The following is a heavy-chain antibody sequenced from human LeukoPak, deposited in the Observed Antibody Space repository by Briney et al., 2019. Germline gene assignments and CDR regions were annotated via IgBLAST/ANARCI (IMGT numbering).Heavy chain of an antibody. V-gene: IGHV1-69*01. J-gene: IGHJ2*01. CDR2: ILPIFGTT. D-gene: IGHD2/OR15-2a*01. CDR3: AREGLVLTSEWYLDI. CDR1: GDTFSSYG. Sequence: ASVKVSCKASGDTFSSYGISRVRQAPGQGLEWLVGILPIFGTTKYAERFQDRVTITADASTSTVYMEMSSLRSEDTAIYYCAREGLVLTSEWYLDIWGRGTQVTVSS.